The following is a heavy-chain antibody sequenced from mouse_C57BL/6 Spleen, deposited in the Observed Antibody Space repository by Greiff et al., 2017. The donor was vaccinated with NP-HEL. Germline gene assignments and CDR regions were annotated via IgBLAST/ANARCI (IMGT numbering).Heavy chain of an antibody. CDR3: ARDHGYGLYYAMDY. CDR1: GFTFNSYA. Sequence: EVNLVESGGGLVKPGGSLKLSCAASGFTFNSYAMSWVRQTPETRLEWVATISDGGSYTYYPDNVKGRFTISTDNAKTNLYLQMSHLRSENTAMYYCARDHGYGLYYAMDYWGQGTSVTVSS. J-gene: IGHJ4*01. V-gene: IGHV5-4*01. D-gene: IGHD2-2*01. CDR2: ISDGGSYT.